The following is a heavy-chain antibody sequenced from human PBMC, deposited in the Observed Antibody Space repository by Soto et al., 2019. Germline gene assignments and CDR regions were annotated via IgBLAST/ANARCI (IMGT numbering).Heavy chain of an antibody. D-gene: IGHD1-26*01. Sequence: EVQLVQSGAELKKPGESLKISCKGSGYTFPTYWIGWVRQMPGKGLEWMGIIYPSDSDTRYSPSFQGQVTISADKSIITAYLQWSSLKASDTAMYYCARLGCYSGTCSPNDGFPTWGQGTMVTVSS. J-gene: IGHJ3*02. CDR3: ARLGCYSGTCSPNDGFPT. CDR1: GYTFPTYW. V-gene: IGHV5-51*03. CDR2: IYPSDSDT.